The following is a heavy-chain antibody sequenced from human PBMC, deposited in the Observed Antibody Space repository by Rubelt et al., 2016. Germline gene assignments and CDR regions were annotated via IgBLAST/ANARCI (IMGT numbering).Heavy chain of an antibody. CDR2: ISYDGSNK. J-gene: IGHJ4*02. Sequence: VQLVESGGGLVQPGGSLRLSCAASEFTFSSYTMHWVRQAPGKGLEWVALISYDGSNKFYADSVKGRFTISRDNSKNTLYMQMNSLRAEDTAVYYCASDIVAATYVFDYWGQGTLVTVSS. CDR3: ASDIVAATYVFDY. V-gene: IGHV3-30*04. CDR1: EFTFSSYT. D-gene: IGHD1-26*01.